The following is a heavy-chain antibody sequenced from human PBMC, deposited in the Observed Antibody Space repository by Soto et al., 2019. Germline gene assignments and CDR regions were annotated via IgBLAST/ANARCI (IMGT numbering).Heavy chain of an antibody. D-gene: IGHD5-12*01. CDR1: GFTFSNAW. Sequence: PGGSLRLSCAASGFTFSNAWMSWVRQAPGKGLEWVGRIKSKTDGGTTDYAAPVKGRFTISRDDSKNTLYLQMNSLKTEDTAVYYWTTAGIVATMGFAYWGKGSLVTVDS. J-gene: IGHJ4*02. V-gene: IGHV3-15*01. CDR3: TTAGIVATMGFAY. CDR2: IKSKTDGGTT.